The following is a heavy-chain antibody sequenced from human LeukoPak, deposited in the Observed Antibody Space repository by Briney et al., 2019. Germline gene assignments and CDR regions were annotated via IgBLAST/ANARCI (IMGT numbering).Heavy chain of an antibody. CDR2: INSDGSST. D-gene: IGHD3-10*01. CDR1: GYTFSSYW. V-gene: IGHV3-74*01. J-gene: IGHJ3*02. CDR3: STGSGHAFDI. Sequence: GGSLRLSCAASGYTFSSYWMHWVRQVPGKGLVWVSRINSDGSSTSYADSVKGRFTISRDNAKNTLYVQMNSLRAEDTAVYYCSTGSGHAFDIWGRGTMVTASS.